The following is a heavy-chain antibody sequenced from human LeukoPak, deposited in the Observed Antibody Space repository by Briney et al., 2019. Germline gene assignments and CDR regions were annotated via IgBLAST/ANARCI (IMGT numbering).Heavy chain of an antibody. CDR2: KRDDGGEI. J-gene: IGHJ4*02. CDR3: ARDKTRGSYYGTIFGY. D-gene: IGHD1-26*01. CDR1: GFTFSSYW. Sequence: GGSLRLSCKASGFTFSSYWMSWVRQAPGKGLEWVANKRDDGGEIYYADSVKGRFTISRDNAESSLFLQMNSLRAEDAAVYYCARDKTRGSYYGTIFGYWGQGTLVTVSS. V-gene: IGHV3-7*01.